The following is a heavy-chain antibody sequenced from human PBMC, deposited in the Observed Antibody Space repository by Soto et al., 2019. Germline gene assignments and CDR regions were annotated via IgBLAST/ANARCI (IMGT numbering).Heavy chain of an antibody. CDR2: VRSKADGGTT. Sequence: VGSLRLSCAASGFTFANAWMSWVRQAPGKGLEWVGRVRSKADGGTTDYAAPVKGRFTISRDDSENTLYLQMNSLKIDDTAVYYCRRDWDYPVLWGQGTLVTVSS. D-gene: IGHD1-7*01. CDR1: GFTFANAW. CDR3: RRDWDYPVL. J-gene: IGHJ4*02. V-gene: IGHV3-15*01.